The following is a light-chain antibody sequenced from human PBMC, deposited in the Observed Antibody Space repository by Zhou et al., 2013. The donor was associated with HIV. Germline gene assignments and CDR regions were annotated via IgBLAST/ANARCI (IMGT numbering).Light chain of an antibody. J-gene: IGKJ2*04. V-gene: IGKV3-20*01. CDR2: DAS. Sequence: EIVLTQSPGTLSLSPGERATLSCWASQSISSNLAWYQQKPGQAPRLLVFDASNRATGIPDRFSGSVSGTDFTLTISSLEPEDFAVYFCHQYGTSPCSFGQGTNLEIK. CDR3: HQYGTSPCS. CDR1: QSISSN.